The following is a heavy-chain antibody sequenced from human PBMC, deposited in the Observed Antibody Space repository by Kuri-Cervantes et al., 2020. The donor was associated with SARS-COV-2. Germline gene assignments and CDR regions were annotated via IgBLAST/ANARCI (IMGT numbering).Heavy chain of an antibody. CDR3: ARGGFSSKTRELDA. D-gene: IGHD6-19*01. Sequence: GESLKISCAASGFTFSSYWMHWVRQAPGKGLVWVSRINNDGSSTSYADSVKGRFTISRDNAKNSLFLLMTSLRAEDTGVFYCARGGFSSKTRELDAWGKGTTVTVSS. CDR1: GFTFSSYW. J-gene: IGHJ6*04. V-gene: IGHV3-74*01. CDR2: INNDGSST.